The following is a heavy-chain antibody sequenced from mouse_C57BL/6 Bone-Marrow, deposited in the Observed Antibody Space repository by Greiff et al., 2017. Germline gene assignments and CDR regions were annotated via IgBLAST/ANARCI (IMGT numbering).Heavy chain of an antibody. V-gene: IGHV1-55*01. CDR1: GYTFTSYW. CDR2: IYPGSGST. D-gene: IGHD2-12*01. CDR3: ARGTYYSHVGY. Sequence: QVHVKQPGAELVKPGASVKMSCKASGYTFTSYWITWVKQRPGQGLEWIGDIYPGSGSTNYNEKFKSKATLTVDTSSSTAYMQLSSLTSEDSAVYYCARGTYYSHVGYWGQGTTLTVSS. J-gene: IGHJ2*01.